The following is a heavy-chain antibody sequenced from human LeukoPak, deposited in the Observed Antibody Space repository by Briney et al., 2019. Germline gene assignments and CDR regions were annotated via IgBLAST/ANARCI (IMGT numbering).Heavy chain of an antibody. CDR2: ISGSGGST. CDR1: GFTFSSYA. D-gene: IGHD2-2*01. J-gene: IGHJ4*02. Sequence: PGGSLRLSCAASGFTFSSYAMSWVGQAPGKGLEWVSAISGSGGSTYYADSVKGRFTISRDNSKNTLYLQMNSLRAEDTAVYYCAKDRVGYCSSTSCLWPVDYWGQGTPVTVSS. V-gene: IGHV3-23*01. CDR3: AKDRVGYCSSTSCLWPVDY.